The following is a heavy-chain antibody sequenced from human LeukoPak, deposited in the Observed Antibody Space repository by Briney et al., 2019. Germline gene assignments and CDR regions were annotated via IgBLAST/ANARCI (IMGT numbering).Heavy chain of an antibody. CDR1: GFTFDDYG. V-gene: IGHV3-20*04. Sequence: GGSLRLSCAASGFTFDDYGMTWVRQAPGKGLEWVCGIPRNGGAAGYAGSVKGRFTISRDNVKKSLYLQMNSLGAEDTALYYCVRGITMMVDWGQGTLVTVSS. D-gene: IGHD3-22*01. CDR3: VRGITMMVD. CDR2: IPRNGGAA. J-gene: IGHJ4*02.